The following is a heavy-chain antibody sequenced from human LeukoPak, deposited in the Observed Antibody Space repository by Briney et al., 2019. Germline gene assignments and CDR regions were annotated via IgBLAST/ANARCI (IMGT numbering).Heavy chain of an antibody. Sequence: ASMNFSCKASGDTFTGYYMHWVRQATGQGHDWMGWINPNRGATKYAKKFQGRATMTKDTSSSTAHMELRRPGSDDTASYYCARADMGDAFDIWGQGTMVTVSS. CDR2: INPNRGAT. V-gene: IGHV1-2*02. CDR3: ARADMGDAFDI. CDR1: GDTFTGYY. J-gene: IGHJ3*02. D-gene: IGHD5-18*01.